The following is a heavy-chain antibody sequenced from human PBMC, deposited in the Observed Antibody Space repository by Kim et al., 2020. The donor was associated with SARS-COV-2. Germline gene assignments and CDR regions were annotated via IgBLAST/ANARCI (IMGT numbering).Heavy chain of an antibody. CDR1: GFTFSSYG. Sequence: GGSLRLSCAASGFTFSSYGMHWVRQAPGKGLEWVAVISYDGSNKYYADSVKGRFTISRDNSKNTLYLQMNSLRAEDTAVYYCAKDRGIKLWPGYYYGMD. D-gene: IGHD5-18*01. V-gene: IGHV3-30*18. CDR3: AKDRGIKLWPGYYYGMD. J-gene: IGHJ6*01. CDR2: ISYDGSNK.